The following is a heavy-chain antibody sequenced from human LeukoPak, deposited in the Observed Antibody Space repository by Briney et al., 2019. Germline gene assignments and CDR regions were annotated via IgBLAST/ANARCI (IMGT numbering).Heavy chain of an antibody. Sequence: SETLSLTCTVSGGSISSYYWSWIRQPPGKGLEWIGYIYYSGSTNYNPSLKSRVTISVDTSKNQFSLKLSSVTAADTAVYYCARLSYGKYFDSWGQGTLVTVSS. CDR2: IYYSGST. J-gene: IGHJ4*02. D-gene: IGHD5-18*01. CDR3: ARLSYGKYFDS. CDR1: GGSISSYY. V-gene: IGHV4-59*08.